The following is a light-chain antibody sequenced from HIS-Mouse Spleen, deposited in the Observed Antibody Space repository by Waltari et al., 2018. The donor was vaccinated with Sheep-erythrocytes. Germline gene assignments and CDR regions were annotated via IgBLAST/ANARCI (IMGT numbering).Light chain of an antibody. J-gene: IGLJ3*02. CDR1: SSDVGSYNL. CDR2: EGS. V-gene: IGLV2-23*01. CDR3: CSYAGSSTLV. Sequence: QSALTQPASVSGSPGQSITISCTGTSSDVGSYNLVSWYQQHPGEAPRLMIYEGSKRPSGVSNRFSGSKSGNTASLTISGLQAEDEADYYCCSYAGSSTLVCGGGTKLTVL.